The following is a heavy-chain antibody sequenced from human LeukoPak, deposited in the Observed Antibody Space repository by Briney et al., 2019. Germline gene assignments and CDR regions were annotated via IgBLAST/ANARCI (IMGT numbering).Heavy chain of an antibody. V-gene: IGHV3-7*01. D-gene: IGHD1-26*01. CDR2: INQDGTEK. Sequence: GGSLRLSCAASGFTFTTYWMSWVRQLPGKGLEWVANINQDGTEKYYVDSVKGRFTISRDNSKNTLYLQMNSLRAEDTAVYYCARESPSSGSYSSWGQGTLVTVSS. CDR3: ARESPSSGSYSS. J-gene: IGHJ5*02. CDR1: GFTFTTYW.